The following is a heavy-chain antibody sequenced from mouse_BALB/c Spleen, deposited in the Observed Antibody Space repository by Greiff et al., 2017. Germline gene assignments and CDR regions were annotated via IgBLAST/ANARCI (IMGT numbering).Heavy chain of an antibody. D-gene: IGHD2-4*01. V-gene: IGHV5-17*02. Sequence: DVHLVESGGGLVQPGGSRKLSCAASGFTFSSFGMHWVRQAPEKGLEWVAYISSGSSTIYYADTVKGRFTISRDNPKNTLFLQMTSLRSEDTAMYYCARGGLDYFDYWGQGTTLTVSS. CDR2: ISSGSSTI. CDR3: ARGGLDYFDY. J-gene: IGHJ2*01. CDR1: GFTFSSFG.